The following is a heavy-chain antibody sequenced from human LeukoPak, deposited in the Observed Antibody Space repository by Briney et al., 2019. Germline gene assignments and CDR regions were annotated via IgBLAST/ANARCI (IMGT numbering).Heavy chain of an antibody. Sequence: GGSLRLSCAASGFTFSNYGMSWVRQAPGKGLRWVAGISASGGSTYYADSVKGRFTISRDNSQNSLYLQMNSLRAEDTAVYYCAKGGSSSWYFFDDWGQGTMVTVSS. CDR2: ISASGGST. V-gene: IGHV3-23*01. CDR3: AKGGSSSWYFFDD. D-gene: IGHD6-13*01. J-gene: IGHJ4*02. CDR1: GFTFSNYG.